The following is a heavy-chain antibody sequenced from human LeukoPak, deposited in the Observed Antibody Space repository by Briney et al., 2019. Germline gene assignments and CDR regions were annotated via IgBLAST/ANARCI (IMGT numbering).Heavy chain of an antibody. Sequence: GSLRLSCAASGFTFSSYAMSWVRQAPGKGLEWVSAISGSGGSTYYADSVKGRFTISRDNSKNTLYLQMNSLRAEDTAVYYCAKKGRYYYDSSGYYEWWGQGTLVTVSS. V-gene: IGHV3-23*01. CDR3: AKKGRYYYDSSGYYEW. CDR1: GFTFSSYA. CDR2: ISGSGGST. D-gene: IGHD3-22*01. J-gene: IGHJ4*02.